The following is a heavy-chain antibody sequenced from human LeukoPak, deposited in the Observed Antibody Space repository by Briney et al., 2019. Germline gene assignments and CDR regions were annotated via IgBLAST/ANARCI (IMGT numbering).Heavy chain of an antibody. CDR2: IYYSGST. CDR1: GGSISSYY. Sequence: SETLSLTCTVSGGSISSYYWSWIRQPPGKGLEWIGYIYYSGSTNYNPSLKSRVTISVDTSKNQFSLKLSSVTAADTAVYYCARAGYSSSSIPYAFDIWGQGTMVTVSS. J-gene: IGHJ3*02. CDR3: ARAGYSSSSIPYAFDI. V-gene: IGHV4-59*01. D-gene: IGHD6-6*01.